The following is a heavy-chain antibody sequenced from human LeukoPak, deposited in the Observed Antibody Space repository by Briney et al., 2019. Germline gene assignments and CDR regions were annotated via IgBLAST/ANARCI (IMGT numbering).Heavy chain of an antibody. CDR3: ARDQSYDSRPWVGAFDL. V-gene: IGHV3-21*04. Sequence: GGSLRLSCAASGFTFSSYGMHWVRQAPGLGPEWVAFISTSSTYIQYTDSVEGRFTVSRDNANSSIYLQMDSLRPDDTAVYYCARDQSYDSRPWVGAFDLWGQGTLVTVSS. CDR1: GFTFSSYG. J-gene: IGHJ3*01. CDR2: ISTSSTYI. D-gene: IGHD3-22*01.